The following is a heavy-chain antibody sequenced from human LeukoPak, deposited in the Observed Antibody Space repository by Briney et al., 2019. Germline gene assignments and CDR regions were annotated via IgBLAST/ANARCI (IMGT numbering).Heavy chain of an antibody. D-gene: IGHD6-13*01. CDR3: ARGGERDLIAAAVYFDY. CDR2: IYYSGST. Sequence: PSETLSLTCTVSGGSISSYYWSWIRQPPGKGLEWIGYIYYSGSTNYNPSLKSRVTISVDTSKNQFSLKLSSVTAADTAVYYCARGGERDLIAAAVYFDYWGQGTLVTVSS. CDR1: GGSISSYY. V-gene: IGHV4-59*01. J-gene: IGHJ4*02.